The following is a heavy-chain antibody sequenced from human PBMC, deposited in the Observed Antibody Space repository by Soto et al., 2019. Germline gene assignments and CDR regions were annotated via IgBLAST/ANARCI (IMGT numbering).Heavy chain of an antibody. J-gene: IGHJ6*02. CDR2: IIPTFGTG. V-gene: IGHV1-69*01. CDR3: ASFDGTLVRGGRSSPYEMDV. D-gene: IGHD3-10*01. CDR1: GGTFNNYA. Sequence: QVLLVQSGPEVKKPGSSVKVSCKASGGTFNNYAINWVRQAPGRGLEWMGGIIPTFGTGNHAQKVQGRVTIAADEFTQTAYMELNSLRSEDTAIYYCASFDGTLVRGGRSSPYEMDVWGQGTTVIVSS.